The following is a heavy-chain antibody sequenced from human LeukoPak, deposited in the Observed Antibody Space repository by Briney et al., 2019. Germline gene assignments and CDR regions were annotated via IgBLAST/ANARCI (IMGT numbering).Heavy chain of an antibody. CDR3: GREGEKADGYNHGLDR. V-gene: IGHV3-53*01. D-gene: IGHD5-24*01. J-gene: IGHJ4*02. Sequence: GGSLRLSCAATEFTVSRSYMTWVRQAPGKGLEWVSVLRSGGTIEYADTVKGRFTISRDISKNTVYLQMNNLRSEDTAVYFCGREGEKADGYNHGLDRWGQGTLVTVSS. CDR2: LRSGGTI. CDR1: EFTVSRSY.